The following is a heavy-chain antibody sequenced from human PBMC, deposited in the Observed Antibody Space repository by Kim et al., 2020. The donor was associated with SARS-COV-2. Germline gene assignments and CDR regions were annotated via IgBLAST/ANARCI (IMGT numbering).Heavy chain of an antibody. CDR2: IWYDGTND. Sequence: GGSLRLSCAASGFTFSSYGMHWVRQAPGKGLEWVAVIWYDGTNDNYAVSVKGRFTISRDNSKNTLYLQMSSLRAEDTAVYYCARGWSYDNMDVWGQGTTV. D-gene: IGHD3-22*01. V-gene: IGHV3-33*01. J-gene: IGHJ6*02. CDR3: ARGWSYDNMDV. CDR1: GFTFSSYG.